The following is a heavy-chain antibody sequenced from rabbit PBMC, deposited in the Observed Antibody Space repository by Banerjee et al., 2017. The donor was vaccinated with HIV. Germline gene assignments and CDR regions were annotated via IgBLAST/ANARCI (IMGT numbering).Heavy chain of an antibody. Sequence: QSLEESGGGLVQPEGSLTLTCTVSGFSLSSGYYMCWVRQAPGKGLEWIACIYAGSTGPTHYASWAKGRFTISKASSTTVTLQMTSLTAADTATYFCARVVAGGYFNLWDQGTLVTIS. V-gene: IGHV1S40*01. CDR1: GFSLSSGYY. D-gene: IGHD4-1*01. CDR3: ARVVAGGYFNL. CDR2: IYAGSTGPT. J-gene: IGHJ4*01.